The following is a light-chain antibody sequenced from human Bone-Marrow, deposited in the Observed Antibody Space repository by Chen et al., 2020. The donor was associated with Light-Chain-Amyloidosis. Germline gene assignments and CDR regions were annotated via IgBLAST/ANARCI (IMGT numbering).Light chain of an antibody. V-gene: IGKV3-11*01. J-gene: IGKJ5*01. Sequence: EVVLTQSPATLSLSPGERATLSCTASQSVGTFLAWYQQKPGQAPRLLIYHSFKRATGIPARFSGSGSETDFTLTISSLEPEDFAVYYCQQRSNWPLSITFGQGTRLEIK. CDR1: QSVGTF. CDR2: HSF. CDR3: QQRSNWPLSIT.